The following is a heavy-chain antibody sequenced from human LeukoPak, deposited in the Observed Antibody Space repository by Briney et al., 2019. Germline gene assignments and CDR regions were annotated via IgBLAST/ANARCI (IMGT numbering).Heavy chain of an antibody. J-gene: IGHJ6*03. D-gene: IGHD3-10*01. V-gene: IGHV3-48*01. CDR1: GFTFSSYS. Sequence: GGSVRLFCEASGFTFSSYSMNWVRQAPGKGLEWVSYISSSSSTIYYADSVKGRFTISRDNAKNSLYLQMNSLRAEDTAVYYCARDQRGRYMDVWGKGTTVTVSS. CDR2: ISSSSSTI. CDR3: ARDQRGRYMDV.